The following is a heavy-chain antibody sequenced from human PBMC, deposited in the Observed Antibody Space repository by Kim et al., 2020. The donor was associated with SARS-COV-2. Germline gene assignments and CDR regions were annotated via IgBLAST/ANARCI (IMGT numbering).Heavy chain of an antibody. V-gene: IGHV3-23*01. CDR3: AKVWVMDEYNHYQYDGM. CDR2: ISGGGVNK. J-gene: IGHJ6*01. CDR1: GFTFDIYA. D-gene: IGHD1-1*01. Sequence: GGSRRLSCVASGFTFDIYAMTWGRQAPGKGLEWVSIISGGGVNKFYADSGRGRFTISRDNSKNTLLLQSNSLQDEDTATDECAKVWVMDEYNHYQYDGM.